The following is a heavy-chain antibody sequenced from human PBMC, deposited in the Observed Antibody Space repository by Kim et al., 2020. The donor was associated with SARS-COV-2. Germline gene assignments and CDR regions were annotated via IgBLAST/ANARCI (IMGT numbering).Heavy chain of an antibody. J-gene: IGHJ4*02. CDR1: GFTFSDYY. CDR2: ISSSSSYT. Sequence: GGSLRLSCAASGFTFSDYYMSWIRQAPGKGLEWVSYISSSSSYTNYADSVKGRFTISRDNAKNSLYLQMNSLRAEDTAVYYCARGSYYYDSSGYYYGYWGQGTLVTVSS. V-gene: IGHV3-11*06. D-gene: IGHD3-22*01. CDR3: ARGSYYYDSSGYYYGY.